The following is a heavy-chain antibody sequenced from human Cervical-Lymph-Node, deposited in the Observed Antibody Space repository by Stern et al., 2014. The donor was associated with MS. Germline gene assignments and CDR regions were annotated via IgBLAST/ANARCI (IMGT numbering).Heavy chain of an antibody. CDR3: TRARGSTWHDALDI. V-gene: IGHV3-30*15. Sequence: VQLVESGGGVVKPGGSLRLSCEASGLTFSTYAMHWVRQAPATGLAWVAVISYDGSNNYYAHSVKGRFPISRDNSKNTLFLQMSSLRPEDTAMYYCTRARGSTWHDALDIWGQGTMVTVSS. CDR2: ISYDGSNN. CDR1: GLTFSTYA. D-gene: IGHD6-13*01. J-gene: IGHJ3*02.